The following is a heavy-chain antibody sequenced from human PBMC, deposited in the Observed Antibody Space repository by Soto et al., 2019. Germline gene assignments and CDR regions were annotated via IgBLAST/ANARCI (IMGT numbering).Heavy chain of an antibody. J-gene: IGHJ4*02. Sequence: SETLSLTCTVSGVSISSYYWSWIRQPPGKELQYIGYIYYSGSTNYNPSLKSRVTISDDTSTNQFSLKLSSVTAADTAVYYCARHLVGARGGYFDYWGQGTLVTVSS. CDR2: IYYSGST. CDR1: GVSISSYY. V-gene: IGHV4-59*08. D-gene: IGHD1-26*01. CDR3: ARHLVGARGGYFDY.